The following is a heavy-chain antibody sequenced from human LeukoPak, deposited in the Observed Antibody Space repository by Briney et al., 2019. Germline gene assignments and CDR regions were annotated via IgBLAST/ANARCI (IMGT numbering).Heavy chain of an antibody. CDR2: IEQDGSEK. CDR3: ARDRFPGLLTYYFDY. D-gene: IGHD2/OR15-2a*01. V-gene: IGHV3-7*01. Sequence: GGSLRLSCAASGFTFSSYRMSWVRQAPGKGLEWVANIEQDGSEKYYVDSVKGRFTISRDNAKNSLFLQMNSLRAEDTAVYYCARDRFPGLLTYYFDYWGQGTLVTVSS. J-gene: IGHJ4*02. CDR1: GFTFSSYR.